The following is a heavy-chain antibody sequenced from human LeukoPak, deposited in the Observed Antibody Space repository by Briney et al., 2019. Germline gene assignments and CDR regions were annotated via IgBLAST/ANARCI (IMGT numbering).Heavy chain of an antibody. CDR1: GFTFSSYS. D-gene: IGHD3-22*01. Sequence: GGSLRLSCAASGFTFSSYSMNWVRQAPGKGLEWVSSISSSSSYIYYADSVKGRFTISRDNAKNSLYLQMNSLRAEDTAVYYCARGTDSSGYYSIWGQGTLVTVSS. V-gene: IGHV3-21*01. J-gene: IGHJ4*02. CDR3: ARGTDSSGYYSI. CDR2: ISSSSSYI.